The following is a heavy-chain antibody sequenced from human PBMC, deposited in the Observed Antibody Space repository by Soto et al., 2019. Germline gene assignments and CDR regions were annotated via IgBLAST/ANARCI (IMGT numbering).Heavy chain of an antibody. CDR2: IKPKSDGETA. J-gene: IGHJ4*02. V-gene: IGHV3-15*07. CDR1: RFNFSATW. D-gene: IGHD1-26*01. Sequence: EMQLVQSGGGLVKPGGSLRLSCVASRFNFSATWLNWIRQAPGKGLEWVGRIKPKSDGETADYTAPVRGRFTISRDDSQTTLHLQMDSLKTVETAVYYCATVPYSGGPTWGLGVLVTVSS. CDR3: ATVPYSGGPT.